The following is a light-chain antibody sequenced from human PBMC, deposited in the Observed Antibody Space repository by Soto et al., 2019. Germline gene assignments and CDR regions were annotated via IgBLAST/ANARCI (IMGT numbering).Light chain of an antibody. V-gene: IGLV2-8*01. CDR3: SSYAGSNNYV. Sequence: HSALAQPPSASGFPGQSVTISCTRTSSDVGGYNYVSWYQQHPGKAPKLMIYEVSKRPSGVPDRFSGSKSGNTASLTVSGLQAEDEADYYCSSYAGSNNYVFGTGTKVTVL. CDR1: SSDVGGYNY. CDR2: EVS. J-gene: IGLJ1*01.